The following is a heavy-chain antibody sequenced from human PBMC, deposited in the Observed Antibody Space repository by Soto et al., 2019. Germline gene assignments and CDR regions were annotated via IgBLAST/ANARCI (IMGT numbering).Heavy chain of an antibody. V-gene: IGHV3-21*01. CDR2: ISSSSSYI. Sequence: GGSLRLSCAASGFTFSSYSMNWVRQAPGKGLEWVSSISSSSSYIYYADSVKGRFTISRDNAKNSLYLQMNSLRAEDTAVYYCARDLRSYGSGSYIPNDYFDYWGQGTLVTVYS. CDR3: ARDLRSYGSGSYIPNDYFDY. J-gene: IGHJ4*02. CDR1: GFTFSSYS. D-gene: IGHD3-10*01.